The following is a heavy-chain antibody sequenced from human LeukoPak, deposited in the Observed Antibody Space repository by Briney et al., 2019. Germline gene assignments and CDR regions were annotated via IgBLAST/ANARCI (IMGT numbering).Heavy chain of an antibody. Sequence: PGRSLRLSCAASGFTFSSYAMHWVRQAPGKGLEWVAVISYDGSNKYYADSVKGRFTISRDNSKNTLYLQMNGLRAEDTAVYYCAREIVGATMSGDYWGQGTLVTVSS. CDR3: AREIVGATMSGDY. CDR1: GFTFSSYA. D-gene: IGHD1-26*01. CDR2: ISYDGSNK. V-gene: IGHV3-30-3*01. J-gene: IGHJ4*02.